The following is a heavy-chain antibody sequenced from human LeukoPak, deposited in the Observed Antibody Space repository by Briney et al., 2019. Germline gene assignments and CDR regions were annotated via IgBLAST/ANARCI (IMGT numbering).Heavy chain of an antibody. CDR1: GFTFSSYG. V-gene: IGHV3-33*01. J-gene: IGHJ4*02. D-gene: IGHD1-1*01. CDR2: IWYDGSNK. CDR3: AREGPRGNSQLDY. Sequence: GGSLRLSCAASGFTFSSYGMHWVRQAPGKGLEWVALIWYDGSNKYYADSVKGRLTISRDNSKNTLYLQMNSLRAEDTAVYYCAREGPRGNSQLDYWGQGTLVTVSS.